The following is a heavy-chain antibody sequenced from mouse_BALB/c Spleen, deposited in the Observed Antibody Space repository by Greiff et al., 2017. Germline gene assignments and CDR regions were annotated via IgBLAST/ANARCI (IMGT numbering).Heavy chain of an antibody. CDR1: GYTFTSYW. J-gene: IGHJ2*01. CDR3: ARRREDYCDY. CDR2: INPSNGRT. Sequence: QVQLQQPGAELVKPGASVKLSCKASGYTFTSYWMHWVKQRPGQGLEWIGEINPSNGRTNYNEKFKSKATLTVDKSSSTAYMQLSSLTSEDSAVYYCARRREDYCDYWGQGTTLTVSS. V-gene: IGHV1S81*02.